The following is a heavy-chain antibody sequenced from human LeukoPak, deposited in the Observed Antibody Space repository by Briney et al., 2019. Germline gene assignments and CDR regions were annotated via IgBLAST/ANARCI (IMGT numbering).Heavy chain of an antibody. J-gene: IGHJ4*02. D-gene: IGHD3-3*01. CDR2: MNPNSGNT. CDR1: GYTFTSYD. Sequence: ASVKVSCKASGYTFTSYDINWVRQATGQGLEWMGWMNPNSGNTGYAQKFQGRVTMTRNTSISTAYMELSSLRSEDTAVYYCARSKPDRFWCGYYIDYWGQGTLVTVSS. CDR3: ARSKPDRFWCGYYIDY. V-gene: IGHV1-8*01.